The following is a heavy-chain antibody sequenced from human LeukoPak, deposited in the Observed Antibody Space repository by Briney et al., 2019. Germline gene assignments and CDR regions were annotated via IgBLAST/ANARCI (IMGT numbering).Heavy chain of an antibody. V-gene: IGHV3-30-3*01. D-gene: IGHD3-22*01. Sequence: GGFPGLSWAAPGFPFSSFSMHWGRQAPGKGPEWVAVISYDGSNKYYADSVKGRFTISRDNSKNTLYLQMNSLRAEDTAVYYCAREAYDQGFDYWGQGTLVTVSS. J-gene: IGHJ4*02. CDR3: AREAYDQGFDY. CDR1: GFPFSSFS. CDR2: ISYDGSNK.